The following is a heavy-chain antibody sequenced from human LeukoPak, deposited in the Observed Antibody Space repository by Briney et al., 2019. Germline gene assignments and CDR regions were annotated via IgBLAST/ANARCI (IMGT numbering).Heavy chain of an antibody. J-gene: IGHJ4*02. D-gene: IGHD6-13*01. CDR3: ARDYVAAGISWDY. CDR2: IKQDGSEK. Sequence: GGSLRLSCAASGFTFSSHWMSWVRQAPGKGLEWVANIKQDGSEKYYVDSVKGRFTISRDNAKNPLYLQMNSLRAEDTAMYYCARDYVAAGISWDYWGQGTLVTVSS. CDR1: GFTFSSHW. V-gene: IGHV3-7*01.